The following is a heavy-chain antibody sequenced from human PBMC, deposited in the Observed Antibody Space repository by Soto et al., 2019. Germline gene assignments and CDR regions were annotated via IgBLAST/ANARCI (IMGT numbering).Heavy chain of an antibody. D-gene: IGHD2-2*01. V-gene: IGHV3-64D*06. CDR2: ISSNGGST. Sequence: GSLRLSCSASGFTFSSYAMHWARQAPGKGLEYVSAISSNGGSTYYADSVKGRFTISRDNSKNTLYLQMSSLRAEDTAVYYCVKARKGYCSSTSCSPRFDYWGQGTLVTVSS. J-gene: IGHJ4*02. CDR3: VKARKGYCSSTSCSPRFDY. CDR1: GFTFSSYA.